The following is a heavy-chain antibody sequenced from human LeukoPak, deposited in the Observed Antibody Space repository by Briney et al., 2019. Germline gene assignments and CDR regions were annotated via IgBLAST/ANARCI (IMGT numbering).Heavy chain of an antibody. CDR2: ISGSGGST. J-gene: IGHJ4*02. CDR1: GFTFSNYA. CDR3: ARIIGFRFDY. Sequence: GGSLRLSCADSGFTFSNYAMSWVRQAPGKGLEWVSTISGSGGSTYYADSVKGRFTLSRDNSQNTLYLQMNSLRAEDTAVYFCARIIGFRFDYWGQGTPVTVSS. V-gene: IGHV3-23*01.